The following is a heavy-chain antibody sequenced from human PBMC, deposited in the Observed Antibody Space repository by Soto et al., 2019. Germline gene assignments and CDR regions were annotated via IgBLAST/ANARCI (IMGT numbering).Heavy chain of an antibody. J-gene: IGHJ5*01. CDR3: ARLIGNSWLDS. CDR2: TYYRSKWYN. CDR1: GDSVSTNSDT. Sequence: QVQLQQSGPGLVKPSQTLSLTCAISGDSVSTNSDTWDWIRQSPSRGLEWLGRTYYRSKWYNAYAASVKGRITIHPDTSHNQLSLQLNSVAPDDTAVYDCARLIGNSWLDSWGQGTLVTVSS. D-gene: IGHD2-8*01. V-gene: IGHV6-1*01.